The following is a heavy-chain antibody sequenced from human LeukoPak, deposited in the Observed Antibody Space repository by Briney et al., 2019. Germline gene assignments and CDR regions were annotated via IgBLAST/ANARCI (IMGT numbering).Heavy chain of an antibody. Sequence: SETLSLTCSVSTGSVIPYYWSWIRQPAGKEFQWIGRIYPTGSTDYNPSLKSRVTMSVDTSKKQISLNLTSVTAADTAVYYYARGSLGIAAHDSWGQGTLVTVSS. V-gene: IGHV4-4*07. CDR2: IYPTGST. J-gene: IGHJ4*02. CDR1: TGSVIPYY. CDR3: ARGSLGIAAHDS. D-gene: IGHD6-13*01.